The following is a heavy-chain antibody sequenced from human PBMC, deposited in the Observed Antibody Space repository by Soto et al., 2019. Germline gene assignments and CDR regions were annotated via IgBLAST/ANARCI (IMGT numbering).Heavy chain of an antibody. CDR2: ISSSGGNT. Sequence: EVQLLESGGALVQPGGSLRLSCAASGFTFSTYAMSWVRQAPGKGLEWVSTISSSGGNTYYTDSVKGRFTISRDNSKNTLYLQMNSLSAEDTAIYYCAKRPTSTGFGDPFDIWGQGTMVTVSS. CDR3: AKRPTSTGFGDPFDI. CDR1: GFTFSTYA. D-gene: IGHD3-10*01. J-gene: IGHJ3*02. V-gene: IGHV3-23*01.